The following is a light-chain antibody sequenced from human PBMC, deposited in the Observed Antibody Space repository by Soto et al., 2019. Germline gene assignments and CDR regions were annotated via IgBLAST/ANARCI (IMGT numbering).Light chain of an antibody. J-gene: IGLJ2*01. CDR2: TNH. V-gene: IGLV1-44*01. Sequence: QSVLTQPPSVSGTPGQKVSISCSGSASNLGGNPVNWYQHLPGAAHKLLIYTNHQRPSGGPDRFSGSKSGTYASLAISGLRSEDASNFSCAAWDDSLNAVVFGGGTKVTVL. CDR1: ASNLGGNP. CDR3: AAWDDSLNAVV.